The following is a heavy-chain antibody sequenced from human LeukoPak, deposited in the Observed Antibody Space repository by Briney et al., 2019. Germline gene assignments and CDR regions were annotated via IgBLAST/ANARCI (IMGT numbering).Heavy chain of an antibody. CDR3: ARDHPFIYSSSWSRRFDP. CDR2: ISAYNGDT. D-gene: IGHD6-13*01. J-gene: IGHJ5*02. Sequence: ASVKVSCKASGYTFLNYDITWVRQAPGQGLEWLAWISAYNGDTQFAQQLQGRVTMTTDTSTSTAYMELRSLRSDDTAVYYCARDHPFIYSSSWSRRFDPWGQGTLVTVSS. V-gene: IGHV1-18*01. CDR1: GYTFLNYD.